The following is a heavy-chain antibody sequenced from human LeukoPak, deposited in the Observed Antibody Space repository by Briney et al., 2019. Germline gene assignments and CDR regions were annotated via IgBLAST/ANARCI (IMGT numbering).Heavy chain of an antibody. CDR2: IYYSVST. CDR1: GYSITSGYY. Sequence: NPSETRSLTCTVSGYSITSGYYWGWIRQPPGKWLEWIGYIYYSVSTNYNPSLKSRVTISVDTSKNQFSLKLSSVTAADTAVYYCARVSYGSEFYYYYYMDVWGKGTTVTISS. CDR3: ARVSYGSEFYYYYYMDV. J-gene: IGHJ6*03. V-gene: IGHV4-38-2*02. D-gene: IGHD3-10*01.